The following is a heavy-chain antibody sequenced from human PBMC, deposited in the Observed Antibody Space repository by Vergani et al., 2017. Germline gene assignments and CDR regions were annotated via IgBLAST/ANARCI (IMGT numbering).Heavy chain of an antibody. V-gene: IGHV1-69*08. CDR2: IIPVLGKT. Sequence: QVQLVQSGAEVKKPGSSVKVSCKASGATFRSNTISWVRQVPGQGLEWMGRIIPVLGKTKYAQDFQGRLTITADTSTSTAYMELTSLRSQDTAVYYCARDYRGYGGDHEDCYDGMDVWGQGTMVTVSS. J-gene: IGHJ6*02. D-gene: IGHD1-26*01. CDR1: GATFRSNT. CDR3: ARDYRGYGGDHEDCYDGMDV.